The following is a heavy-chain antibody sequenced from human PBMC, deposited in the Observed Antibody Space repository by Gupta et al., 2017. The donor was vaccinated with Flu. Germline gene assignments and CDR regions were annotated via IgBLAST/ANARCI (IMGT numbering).Heavy chain of an antibody. CDR1: GGTFSSYA. CDR3: ARSGVYGSGRLTEYYFDY. Sequence: QVQLVQSGAEVKKPGSSVKVSCKASGGTFSSYAISWVRQAPGQGLEWMGGIIPIFGTANYAQKFQGRGTITADESTSTAYMELSSLRSEDTAVYYCARSGVYGSGRLTEYYFDYWGQGTLVTVSS. J-gene: IGHJ4*02. D-gene: IGHD3-10*01. V-gene: IGHV1-69*01. CDR2: IIPIFGTA.